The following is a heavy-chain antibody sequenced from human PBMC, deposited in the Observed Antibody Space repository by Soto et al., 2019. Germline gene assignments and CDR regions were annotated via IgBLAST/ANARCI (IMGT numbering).Heavy chain of an antibody. D-gene: IGHD4-17*01. CDR1: GFTFSSYS. J-gene: IGHJ6*02. CDR3: ARDTSTDYGDYARRYYYYGMDV. CDR2: ISSSSSTI. V-gene: IGHV3-48*02. Sequence: VGSLRLSCAASGFTFSSYSMNWVRQAPGKGLEWVSYISSSSSTIYYADSVKGRFTISRDNAKNSLYLQMNSLRDEDTAVYYCARDTSTDYGDYARRYYYYGMDVWGQGTTVTVSS.